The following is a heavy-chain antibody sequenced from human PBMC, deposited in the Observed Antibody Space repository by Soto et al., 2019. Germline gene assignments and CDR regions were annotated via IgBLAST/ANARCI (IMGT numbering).Heavy chain of an antibody. V-gene: IGHV5-51*01. D-gene: IGHD6-13*01. J-gene: IGHJ6*02. Sequence: GESLKISCKGSGYSFTSYWSVWMRQMPGEGLEWMGIFFSCDGDHRDLHSFPTRRSTSPATYMGMRSLKSGSMEVYYCARDFPRAAANHGMDVWGQGTTVTVSS. CDR3: RAAANHGMDV. CDR1: GYSFTSYW. CDR2: FFSCDGDH.